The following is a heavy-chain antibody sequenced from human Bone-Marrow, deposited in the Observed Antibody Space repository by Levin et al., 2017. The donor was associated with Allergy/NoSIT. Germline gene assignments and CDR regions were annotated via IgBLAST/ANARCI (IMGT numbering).Heavy chain of an antibody. CDR3: ARGSDSSGWRAIDY. Sequence: GESLKISCAASGFTFSDYYMDWVRQAPGKGLEWVGRSRNKANSYTTEYAASVRGRFTISRDDSKNSLYLQMNSLNIEDTAMYYCARGSDSSGWRAIDYWGQGTLVTVSS. V-gene: IGHV3-72*01. CDR2: SRNKANSYTT. J-gene: IGHJ4*02. CDR1: GFTFSDYY. D-gene: IGHD6-19*01.